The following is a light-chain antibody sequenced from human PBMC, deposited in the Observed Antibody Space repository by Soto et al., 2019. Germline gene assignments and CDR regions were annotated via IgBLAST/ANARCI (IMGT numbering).Light chain of an antibody. V-gene: IGLV3-21*02. J-gene: IGLJ3*02. CDR1: NIGRKS. CDR3: QSYDSSLSSSV. CDR2: DDR. Sequence: SYELTQPPSVSVAPGQTARITCGGSNIGRKSVHWYQQKPGQAPVVVVYDDRDRPSGIPERFSGSKSGTSASLAITGLQAEDEADYYCQSYDSSLSSSVFGGGTKVTVL.